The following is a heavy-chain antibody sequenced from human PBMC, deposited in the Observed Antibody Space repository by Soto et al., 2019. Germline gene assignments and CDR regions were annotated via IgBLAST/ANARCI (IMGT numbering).Heavy chain of an antibody. CDR3: ARSDSNYEGSTQVTKYYYYMDV. CDR2: ISAYNGNT. Sequence: ASVKVSCKASGYTFTSYGISWVRQAPGQGLEWMGWISAYNGNTNYAQKLQGRVTMTTDTSTSTAYMELRSLRSDDTAVYYCARSDSNYEGSTQVTKYYYYMDVWGKGTTVTVSS. J-gene: IGHJ6*03. D-gene: IGHD4-4*01. V-gene: IGHV1-18*01. CDR1: GYTFTSYG.